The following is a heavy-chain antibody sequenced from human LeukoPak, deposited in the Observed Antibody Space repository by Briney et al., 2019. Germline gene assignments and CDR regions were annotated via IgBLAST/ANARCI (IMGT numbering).Heavy chain of an antibody. V-gene: IGHV4-59*01. Sequence: SETLSLTCTVSGGSISSYYWSWIRQPPGKGLEWIGYIYYSGSTNYNPSLKSRVTISVDTSKNQFSLKLSSVTAADTAVYYCARDRGFKIGYFDYWGQGTLVTVSS. CDR2: IYYSGST. CDR3: ARDRGFKIGYFDY. D-gene: IGHD2/OR15-2a*01. CDR1: GGSISSYY. J-gene: IGHJ4*02.